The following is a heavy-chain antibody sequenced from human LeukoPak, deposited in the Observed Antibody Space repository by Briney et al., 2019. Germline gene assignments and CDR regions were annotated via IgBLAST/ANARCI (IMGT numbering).Heavy chain of an antibody. CDR2: IYYSGRT. J-gene: IGHJ5*02. CDR3: AREVDYGDHGWFDP. V-gene: IGHV4-30-4*01. CDR1: GGSISSGDYY. D-gene: IGHD4-17*01. Sequence: SETLSLTCTVSGGSISSGDYYWSWIRQPPGKGLEWIGYIYYSGRTHYNPSLKSRVIISVDTSKNQFSLKLSSVTAADTAVYYCAREVDYGDHGWFDPWGQGTLVTVSS.